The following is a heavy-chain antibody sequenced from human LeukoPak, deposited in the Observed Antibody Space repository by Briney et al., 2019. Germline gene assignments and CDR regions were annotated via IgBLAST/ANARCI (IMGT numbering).Heavy chain of an antibody. Sequence: ASVKVSRKVSGYTLSELSMHWVRQAHGKGLEWMGSFDPENGETLYAPDFQGRVSLTEDTSAATAYMELISLRSEDTAVYYCTRSAVVLPYYFDYWGQGTLVTVSS. CDR1: GYTLSELS. V-gene: IGHV1-24*01. D-gene: IGHD3-22*01. CDR3: TRSAVVLPYYFDY. CDR2: FDPENGET. J-gene: IGHJ4*02.